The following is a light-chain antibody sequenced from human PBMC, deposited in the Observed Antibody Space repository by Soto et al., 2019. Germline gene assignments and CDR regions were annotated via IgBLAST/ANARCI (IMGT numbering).Light chain of an antibody. J-gene: IGLJ1*01. CDR3: CSYAGTVAYV. Sequence: SALSPPSSVSGSPGQAITISFTGTSSDVGGYNYVSWYQHHPGKAPKLIIYDVSNRPSGVSNRFSGSKSGDTASLTISGLQAEDEADYFCCSYAGTVAYVFGTGTKVTVL. CDR1: SSDVGGYNY. V-gene: IGLV2-14*03. CDR2: DVS.